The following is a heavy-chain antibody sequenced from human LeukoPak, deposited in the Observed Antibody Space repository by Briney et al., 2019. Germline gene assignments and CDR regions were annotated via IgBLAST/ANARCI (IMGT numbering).Heavy chain of an antibody. Sequence: GGSLRLSCAASGFTFSSYAMSWVRQAPGKGLGWVSAISGSGGSTYYADSVKGRFTISRDNSKNTLYLQMNSLRAEDTAVYYCAKDQLLRLRYFDWRGSGYFDYWGQRTLVTVSS. V-gene: IGHV3-23*01. CDR2: ISGSGGST. CDR1: GFTFSSYA. CDR3: AKDQLLRLRYFDWRGSGYFDY. J-gene: IGHJ4*02. D-gene: IGHD3-9*01.